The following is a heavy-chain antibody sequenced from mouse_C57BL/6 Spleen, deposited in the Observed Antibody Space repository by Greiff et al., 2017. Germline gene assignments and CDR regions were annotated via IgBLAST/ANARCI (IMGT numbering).Heavy chain of an antibody. CDR3: ARGYGMYAMDY. CDR2: IDPSDSYT. D-gene: IGHD1-2*01. J-gene: IGHJ4*01. Sequence: QVQLQQPGAELVMPGASVKLSCKASGYTFTSYWMHWVKQRPGQGLEWIGEIDPSDSYTNYNQKFKGKSTLTVDKSSSTAYMQLSSLTSEDSAVXYCARGYGMYAMDYWGQGTSVTVSS. CDR1: GYTFTSYW. V-gene: IGHV1-69*01.